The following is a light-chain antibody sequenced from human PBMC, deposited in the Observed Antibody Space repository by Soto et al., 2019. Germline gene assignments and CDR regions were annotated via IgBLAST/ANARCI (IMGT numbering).Light chain of an antibody. CDR2: KAS. Sequence: DIPMTQSPSTLSASVGDRVTITCRASQSISSWLAWYQQKPGKAPKLLIYKASSLESGVPSRFSGSGSGTEFTLNISSLQPDDFATYYCQQYNSYPWTFGQGNKLEIK. V-gene: IGKV1-5*03. CDR1: QSISSW. CDR3: QQYNSYPWT. J-gene: IGKJ2*01.